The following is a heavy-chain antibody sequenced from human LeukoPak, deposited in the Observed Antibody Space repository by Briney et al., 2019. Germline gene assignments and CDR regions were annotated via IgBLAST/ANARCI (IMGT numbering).Heavy chain of an antibody. CDR1: GGSISSYY. D-gene: IGHD3-3*01. CDR3: ARLRGLDFWSGYPNYYFDY. J-gene: IGHJ4*02. V-gene: IGHV4-59*08. Sequence: PSETLSLTCTVSGGSISSYYWSRIRQPPGKGLEWIGYIYYSGSTNYNPSLKSRVTISVDTSKNQFSLKLSSVTAADTAVYYCARLRGLDFWSGYPNYYFDYWGQGTLVTVSS. CDR2: IYYSGST.